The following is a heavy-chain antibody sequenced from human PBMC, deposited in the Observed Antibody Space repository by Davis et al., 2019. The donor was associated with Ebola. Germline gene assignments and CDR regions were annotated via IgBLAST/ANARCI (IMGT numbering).Heavy chain of an antibody. J-gene: IGHJ4*01. CDR2: IVVGSDNT. CDR3: AASAGTVGKFDY. V-gene: IGHV1-58*02. CDR1: GFTFTSSA. Sequence: AASVKVSCKASGFTFTSSAMQWVRQVRGQRLEWIGWIVVGSDNTNYAQKFQGRVTITRDMSTSTSYLDLTNLRFEDTAVYYCAASAGTVGKFDYWGQGTLVTVSS. D-gene: IGHD1-14*01.